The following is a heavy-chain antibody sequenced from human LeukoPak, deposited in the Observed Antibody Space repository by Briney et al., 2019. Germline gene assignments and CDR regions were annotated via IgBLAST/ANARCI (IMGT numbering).Heavy chain of an antibody. CDR2: ISSTNSYT. V-gene: IGHV3-11*03. CDR1: GFTFSDYY. Sequence: GGSLRLSCAASGFTFSDYYMSWIRQAPGKGLEWVSYISSTNSYTNYADSVKGRFTISRDNAKNSLYLQMNSLRAEDTAVYYCARSNRGVIQLPDYWGQGTLVTVSS. D-gene: IGHD5-18*01. CDR3: ARSNRGVIQLPDY. J-gene: IGHJ4*02.